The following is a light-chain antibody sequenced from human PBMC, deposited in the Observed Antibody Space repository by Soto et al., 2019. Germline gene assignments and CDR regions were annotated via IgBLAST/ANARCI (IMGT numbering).Light chain of an antibody. Sequence: QSVLTQPASVSGSPGQSITFSCTGTSSDVSAYNYVSWYQQHPGKAPKLIIYDVSNRPSGVSNRFSGSKSGNTASLTISGLQAEDEADYYCSSYTSTIFVVFGGGTKLTVL. J-gene: IGLJ2*01. CDR2: DVS. CDR1: SSDVSAYNY. CDR3: SSYTSTIFVV. V-gene: IGLV2-14*03.